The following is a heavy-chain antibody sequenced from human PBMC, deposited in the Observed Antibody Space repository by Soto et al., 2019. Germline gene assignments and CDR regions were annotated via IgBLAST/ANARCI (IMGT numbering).Heavy chain of an antibody. Sequence: ASVKVSCKASGYTFTGYYMHWVRQAPGQGLEWMGWINPNSGGTNYAQKFQGWVTMTRDTSISTAYMELSGLRSDDTAVYYCARDPGYSSSGYYYYGMDVWGQGTTVTVSS. V-gene: IGHV1-2*04. D-gene: IGHD6-6*01. J-gene: IGHJ6*02. CDR2: INPNSGGT. CDR1: GYTFTGYY. CDR3: ARDPGYSSSGYYYYGMDV.